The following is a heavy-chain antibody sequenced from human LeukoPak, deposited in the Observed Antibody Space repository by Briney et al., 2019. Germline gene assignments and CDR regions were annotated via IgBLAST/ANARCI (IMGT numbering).Heavy chain of an antibody. J-gene: IGHJ4*02. CDR3: ARGSSSWYGLPTFDY. D-gene: IGHD6-13*01. Sequence: PSQTLSLTCTVSGGSVSSGGYYWSWIRQHPGKGLEWIGYIYYSGSTYYNPSLKSRVTISVDTSKNQFSLKLSSVTAADTAVYYCARGSSSWYGLPTFDYWGQGTLVTVSS. CDR2: IYYSGST. CDR1: GGSVSSGGYY. V-gene: IGHV4-31*03.